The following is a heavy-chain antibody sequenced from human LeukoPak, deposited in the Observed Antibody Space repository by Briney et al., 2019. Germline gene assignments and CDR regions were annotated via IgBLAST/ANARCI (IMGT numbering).Heavy chain of an antibody. CDR1: GFTFSSYA. D-gene: IGHD1-26*01. Sequence: GGSLRLSCAASGFTFSSYAMSWVRQAPGKGLEWVSAISGSGGSTYYADSVKGRFTISRDNSKNTLYLQMNSLRAEDTAVYYCVRSSGSYPFDYWGQGTLVTVSS. CDR3: VRSSGSYPFDY. V-gene: IGHV3-23*01. CDR2: ISGSGGST. J-gene: IGHJ4*02.